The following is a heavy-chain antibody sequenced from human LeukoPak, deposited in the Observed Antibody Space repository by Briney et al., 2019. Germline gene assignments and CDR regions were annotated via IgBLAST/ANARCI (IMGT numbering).Heavy chain of an antibody. CDR2: INHSGST. V-gene: IGHV4-34*01. CDR3: ARSCGDYYDSSGYYQYYFDY. Sequence: SETLSLTCAVYGGSFSGYYWSWIRQPPGKGLEWIGEINHSGSTNYNPSLKSRVTISVDTSKNQFSLKLSSVTAADTAVYYCARSCGDYYDSSGYYQYYFDYWGQGILVTVSS. J-gene: IGHJ4*02. D-gene: IGHD3-22*01. CDR1: GGSFSGYY.